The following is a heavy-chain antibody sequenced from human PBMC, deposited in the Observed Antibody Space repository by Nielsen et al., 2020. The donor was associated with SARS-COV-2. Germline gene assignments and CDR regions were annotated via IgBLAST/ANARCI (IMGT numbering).Heavy chain of an antibody. Sequence: GESLKISCAASGFTFNIYAMAWVRRIPGGGLQWVTGVSSSGGSTYYTDSVKGRFTISRDNSKNTLYLEMHSLRLEDTAVYYCAKDGVVRGDALDLWGQGTMVTVSS. CDR1: GFTFNIYA. CDR3: AKDGVVRGDALDL. CDR2: VSSSGGST. V-gene: IGHV3-23*01. J-gene: IGHJ3*01. D-gene: IGHD3-10*01.